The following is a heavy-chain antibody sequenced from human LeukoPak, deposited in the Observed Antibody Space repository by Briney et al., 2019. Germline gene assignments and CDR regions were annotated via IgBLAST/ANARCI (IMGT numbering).Heavy chain of an antibody. CDR2: ISGDGNNI. D-gene: IGHD3-10*01. V-gene: IGHV3-48*01. Sequence: PGGSLRLSCAASGFTVRSYSMNWVRQAPGKGLERGSYISGDGNNIHYADSVKGRFIISRDNAQNSLYLQMNSLRAEDTAVYYCASGRMYYGSGSSSESDYWGQGTLVTVSS. J-gene: IGHJ4*02. CDR1: GFTVRSYS. CDR3: ASGRMYYGSGSSSESDY.